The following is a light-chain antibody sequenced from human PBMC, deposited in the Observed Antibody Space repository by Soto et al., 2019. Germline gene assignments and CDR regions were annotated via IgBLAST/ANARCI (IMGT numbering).Light chain of an antibody. V-gene: IGKV3-20*01. CDR2: GVS. CDR1: QSLTSSY. Sequence: EIVFTQSPATLSLSPGETATLSCSASQSLTSSYLAWYQQRPGQAPSLLIYGVSGRATGIPDMFSGSGAGTDCTRTITRLEHEDFAVAYCQHYGYSLWTFGQGTQVDIK. J-gene: IGKJ1*01. CDR3: QHYGYSLWT.